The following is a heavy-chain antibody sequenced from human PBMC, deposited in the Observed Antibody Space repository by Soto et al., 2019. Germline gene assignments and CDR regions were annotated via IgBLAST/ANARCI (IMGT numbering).Heavy chain of an antibody. Sequence: GESLKISCKGSGYSFTSYWIGWVRQMPGKGLEWMGITYPGDSDTRYSPSFQGQVTISADKSISTAYLQWSSLKASDTAMYYCARLDYYDSSGSIPGVYNWFDPWGQGTLVTVSS. V-gene: IGHV5-51*01. J-gene: IGHJ5*02. D-gene: IGHD3-22*01. CDR3: ARLDYYDSSGSIPGVYNWFDP. CDR1: GYSFTSYW. CDR2: TYPGDSDT.